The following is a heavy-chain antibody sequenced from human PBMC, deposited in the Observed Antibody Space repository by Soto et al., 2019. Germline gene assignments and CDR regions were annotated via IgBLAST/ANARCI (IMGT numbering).Heavy chain of an antibody. CDR1: GLSITDSEMG. V-gene: IGHV2-26*01. Sequence: QVTLKESGPVLVKPTETLTLRCTVSGLSITDSEMGVSWIRQPPGQPLEWLAHIDSSGEKSYRTFLKSRLAISKDTSKRQIVLTMTNMDPADTATYYCARTQLAVAVSPWFDPWGQGIPVTVSS. J-gene: IGHJ5*02. CDR3: ARTQLAVAVSPWFDP. CDR2: IDSSGEK. D-gene: IGHD2-2*01.